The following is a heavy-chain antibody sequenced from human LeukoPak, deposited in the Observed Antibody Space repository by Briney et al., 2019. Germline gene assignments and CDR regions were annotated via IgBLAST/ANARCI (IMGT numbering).Heavy chain of an antibody. CDR2: ISYEGGTQ. CDR1: GVTLSPYG. D-gene: IGHD6-13*01. CDR3: AKEGSPQVSTWYDL. J-gene: IGHJ5*02. V-gene: IGHV3-30*18. Sequence: GMSLRLSCAASGVTLSPYGMHWVRQAPGKGLEWVAVISYEGGTQHYADSVKGRFIISRDNPRNTLYLQMNILRTEDTAVYYCAKEGSPQVSTWYDLWGQGTQVIVSS.